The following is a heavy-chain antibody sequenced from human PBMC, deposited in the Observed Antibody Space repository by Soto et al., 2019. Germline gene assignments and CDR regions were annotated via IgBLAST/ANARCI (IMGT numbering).Heavy chain of an antibody. V-gene: IGHV4-31*03. CDR1: GGSISSGGYY. CDR3: AGGALLVYDY. D-gene: IGHD3-9*01. CDR2: IYYSGST. J-gene: IGHJ4*02. Sequence: SETLSLTCTVSGGSISSGGYYWSWIRQHPGKGLEWIGYIYYSGSTYYNPSLKSRVTISVDTSKNQFSLKLSSVTAADTAVYCSAGGALLVYDYWGQGTLVTVSS.